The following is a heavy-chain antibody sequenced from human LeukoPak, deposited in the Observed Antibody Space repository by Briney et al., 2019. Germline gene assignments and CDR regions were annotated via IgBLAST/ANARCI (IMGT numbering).Heavy chain of an antibody. V-gene: IGHV3-74*01. CDR1: GFTFSSYW. Sequence: GGSLRLSCAASGFTFSSYWMHWVRHAPGKGLVWVSRINTDGSSTSYADSVKGRFTISRDNAKNTLYLQMNSLRAEDTAVYYCARESKLVPYYYYMDVWGKGTTVTVSS. CDR2: INTDGSST. CDR3: ARESKLVPYYYYMDV. J-gene: IGHJ6*03. D-gene: IGHD3-9*01.